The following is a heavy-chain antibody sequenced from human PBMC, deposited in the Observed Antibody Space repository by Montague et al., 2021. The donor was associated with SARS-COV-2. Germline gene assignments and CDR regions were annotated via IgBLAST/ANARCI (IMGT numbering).Heavy chain of an antibody. V-gene: IGHV4-39*01. J-gene: IGHJ3*02. D-gene: IGHD1-26*01. Sequence: SETLSLTCTVSGGSISSSSYYWVWLRQPPGLGLVWIGCYYHSASSFHTLSLKSRVSMSVDTSKNQFSLRLSPVTAADMAMYYCARVKWELSVGNVFDIWGQGTMVTVSS. CDR3: ARVKWELSVGNVFDI. CDR2: YYHSASS. CDR1: GGSISSSSYY.